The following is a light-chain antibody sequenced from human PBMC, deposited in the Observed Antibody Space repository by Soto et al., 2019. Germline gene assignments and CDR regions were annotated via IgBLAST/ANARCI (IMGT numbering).Light chain of an antibody. J-gene: IGKJ4*01. Sequence: DIQMTQSPSSLSASVGDRVTITCQASLDITNYLNWYQHKPGKAPRLLIYDVSNLATGVPSRFSGSGSGTHFTSTISSLQPEDSATYFCQHYENLPLTVGGGTKVEIK. CDR3: QHYENLPLT. CDR2: DVS. CDR1: LDITNY. V-gene: IGKV1-33*01.